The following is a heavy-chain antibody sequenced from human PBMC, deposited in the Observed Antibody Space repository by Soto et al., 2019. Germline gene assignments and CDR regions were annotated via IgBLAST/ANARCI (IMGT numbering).Heavy chain of an antibody. CDR1: GFSLSSSGVG. V-gene: IGHV2-5*02. D-gene: IGHD2-8*02. Sequence: QITLKESGPTLVKPTQTLMLTCTFSGFSLSSSGVGVGWIRQPPGKALQWLALIHWDDDKGYRPSLKRRLTITKDTSKTQVVLTMTMMDPVDTATYICAHRLGTGYCTGATCRAANDVWGQGTTVTVSS. CDR3: AHRLGTGYCTGATCRAANDV. J-gene: IGHJ3*01. CDR2: IHWDDDK.